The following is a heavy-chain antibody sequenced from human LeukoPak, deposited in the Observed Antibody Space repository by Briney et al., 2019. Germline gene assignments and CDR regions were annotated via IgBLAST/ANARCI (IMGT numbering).Heavy chain of an antibody. CDR2: INSDGSST. J-gene: IGHJ4*02. CDR3: AKSPLVVEGSLLDY. D-gene: IGHD2-21*01. Sequence: GGSLRLSCAASGFTFSSYWMHWVRQAPGKGLVWVSRINSDGSSTSYADSVKGRFTISRDNAKNTLYLQMNSLRAEDTAVYYCAKSPLVVEGSLLDYWGQGTLVTVSS. V-gene: IGHV3-74*01. CDR1: GFTFSSYW.